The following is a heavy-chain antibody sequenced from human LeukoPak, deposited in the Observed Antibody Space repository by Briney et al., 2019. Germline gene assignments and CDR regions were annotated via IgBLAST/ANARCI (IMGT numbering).Heavy chain of an antibody. D-gene: IGHD2-15*01. CDR2: ISGSGGST. CDR3: ASGALGYCSGGSCYGSVDAFDI. V-gene: IGHV3-23*01. J-gene: IGHJ3*02. CDR1: GFTFGSYA. Sequence: GGSLRLSCAATGFTFGSYAVSWVRQAPGKGLGWVSAISGSGGSTYYADSVKGRFTISRDNSKNTLYLQMNSLRAEDTAVYYCASGALGYCSGGSCYGSVDAFDIWGQGTMVTVSS.